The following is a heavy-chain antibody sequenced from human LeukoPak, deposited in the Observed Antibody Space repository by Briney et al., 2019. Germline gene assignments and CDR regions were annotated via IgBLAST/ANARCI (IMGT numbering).Heavy chain of an antibody. V-gene: IGHV1-18*01. CDR1: GGTFSSYA. CDR3: AREWDRLGELID. J-gene: IGHJ4*02. D-gene: IGHD3-16*01. Sequence: ASVKVSCKASGGTFSSYAISWVRQAPGQGLEWMGWISAYNGNTNYAQELQGRVTMTTDTSTSTAYMELRSLRSDDTAVYYCAREWDRLGELIDWGQGTLVTVSS. CDR2: ISAYNGNT.